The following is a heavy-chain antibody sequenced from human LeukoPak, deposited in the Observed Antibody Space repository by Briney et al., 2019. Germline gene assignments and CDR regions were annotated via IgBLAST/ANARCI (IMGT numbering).Heavy chain of an antibody. CDR2: IYTGGST. J-gene: IGHJ4*02. D-gene: IGHD3-10*01. CDR1: GFTVSGNY. Sequence: GGSLRLSCAASGFTVSGNYMSWVRQAPGKGLEWVSVIYTGGSTYYADSVKGRFTISRDNSKNTLYLQMNSLRAEDTAVYYCAREYGSGSYRFDYWGQGTLVTVSS. CDR3: AREYGSGSYRFDY. V-gene: IGHV3-66*01.